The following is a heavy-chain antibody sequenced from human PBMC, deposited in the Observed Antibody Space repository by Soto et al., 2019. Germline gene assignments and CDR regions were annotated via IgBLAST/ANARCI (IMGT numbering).Heavy chain of an antibody. J-gene: IGHJ6*02. D-gene: IGHD3-3*01. Sequence: LRLSCAASGFTFSSYAMSWVRQAPGKGLEWVSTNSGSGGSTNYADSVKGRFTISRDNSKNTLYLQMKSLRAEDRVVYYCAKDTAQLYYDFWSGSYMDVWGQGTTVTVSS. CDR2: NSGSGGST. CDR3: AKDTAQLYYDFWSGSYMDV. CDR1: GFTFSSYA. V-gene: IGHV3-23*01.